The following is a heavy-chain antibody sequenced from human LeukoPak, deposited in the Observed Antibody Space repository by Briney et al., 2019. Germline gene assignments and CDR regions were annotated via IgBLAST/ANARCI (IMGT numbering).Heavy chain of an antibody. CDR2: ISSSSSYI. V-gene: IGHV3-21*01. J-gene: IGHJ4*02. CDR1: GFTFSSYS. Sequence: GGFLRLSCAASGFTFSSYSMNWVRQAPGKGLEWVSSISSSSSYIYYADSVKGRFTISRDNAKNSLYLQMNSLRAEDTAVYCCARDLGSSSWYSSGGDYWGQGTLVTVSS. D-gene: IGHD6-13*01. CDR3: ARDLGSSSWYSSGGDY.